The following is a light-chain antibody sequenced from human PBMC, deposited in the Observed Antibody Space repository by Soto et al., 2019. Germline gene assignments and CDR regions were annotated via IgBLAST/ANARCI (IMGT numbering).Light chain of an antibody. J-gene: IGLJ2*01. CDR2: EVS. Sequence: QSVLTQPASVSGSPGQSITISCTGTSSDVGGYNYVSWYQQHPGNAPKLMIYEVSNRPSGVSNRFSGSKSGNTASLTISGLKAEDEADYYCRSYTSSSTLGVFGGGTKVTVL. CDR1: SSDVGGYNY. CDR3: RSYTSSSTLGV. V-gene: IGLV2-14*01.